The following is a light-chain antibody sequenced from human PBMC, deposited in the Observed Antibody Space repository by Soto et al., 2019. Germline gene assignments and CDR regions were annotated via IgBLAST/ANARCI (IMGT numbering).Light chain of an antibody. CDR1: QDIYNY. CDR3: QKYNTSPWT. CDR2: GAS. V-gene: IGKV1-27*01. J-gene: IGKJ1*01. Sequence: DNQMTQSPSSLSASVGDRVTITCRTSQDIYNYLVWYQQKPGKVPELLIYGASTLRPGVPSRFSGSGSGTDFTLTISSLQPEDVATYYCQKYNTSPWTFGQGTKVEIK.